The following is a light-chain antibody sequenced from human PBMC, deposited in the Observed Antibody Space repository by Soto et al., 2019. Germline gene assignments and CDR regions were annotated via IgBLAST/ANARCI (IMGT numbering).Light chain of an antibody. CDR3: SLYTSSSPPYV. CDR1: SSDVGGYNY. Sequence: QSVLTQPASVSGSPGQSITISCTGTSSDVGGYNYVSWYQQHPGKAPKLMIYEVSNRPSGVSNRFSGSKSGNTASLTISGLQAEDEADYYCSLYTSSSPPYVFGTGTKLTVL. CDR2: EVS. V-gene: IGLV2-14*01. J-gene: IGLJ1*01.